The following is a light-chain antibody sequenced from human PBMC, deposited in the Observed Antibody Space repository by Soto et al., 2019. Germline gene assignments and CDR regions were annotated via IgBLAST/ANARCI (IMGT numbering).Light chain of an antibody. J-gene: IGKJ2*03. CDR3: QQYGNSPRYS. Sequence: EIVLTQSPGTLSLSLGERATLSCRASQSVSSNYLAWYQQKPGQAPRLLIYATSSRATGIPDRFSGSGSGTDFTLTISRLEPEDFAVYYCQQYGNSPRYSFGRGTKLEIK. V-gene: IGKV3-20*01. CDR2: ATS. CDR1: QSVSSNY.